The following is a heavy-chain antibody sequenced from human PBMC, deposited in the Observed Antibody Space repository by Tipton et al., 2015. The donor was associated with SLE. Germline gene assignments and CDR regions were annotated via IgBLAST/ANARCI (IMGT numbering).Heavy chain of an antibody. D-gene: IGHD6-19*01. Sequence: SLRLSCAASTFTFSSYAMHWVRQAPGRGLEWVAFMPNDGSNEYYADSVKGRFTISRDNSKNTLYLQMNSLRAEDTAVYYCARDRGSGWFDFDYWGQGTLVTVSS. CDR2: MPNDGSNE. CDR1: TFTFSSYA. V-gene: IGHV3-30*14. J-gene: IGHJ4*02. CDR3: ARDRGSGWFDFDY.